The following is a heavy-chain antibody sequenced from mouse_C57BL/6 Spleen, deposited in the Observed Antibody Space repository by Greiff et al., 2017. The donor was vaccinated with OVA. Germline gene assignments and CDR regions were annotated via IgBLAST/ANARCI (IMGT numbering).Heavy chain of an antibody. CDR1: GYTFTDYE. CDR3: TRWGLLYYFDY. J-gene: IGHJ2*01. V-gene: IGHV1-15*01. D-gene: IGHD2-3*01. Sequence: QVQLKQSGAELVRPGASVTLSCKASGYTFTDYEMHWVKQTPVHGLEWIGAIDPETGGTAYNQKFKGKAILTADKSSSTAYMELRSLTSEDSAVYYCTRWGLLYYFDYWGQGTTLTVSS. CDR2: IDPETGGT.